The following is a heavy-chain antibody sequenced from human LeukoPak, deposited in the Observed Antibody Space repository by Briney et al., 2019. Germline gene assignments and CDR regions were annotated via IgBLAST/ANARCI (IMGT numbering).Heavy chain of an antibody. V-gene: IGHV5-51*01. D-gene: IGHD2-8*02. CDR1: GYTFTSYW. Sequence: PGESLKISCKGSGYTFTSYWIGWVRQMPGKGLEWMGIIYAGDSDTRCSPSFRGQVTISVDKSISTAYLQWSSLKASDAAMYHCVRVTGNYLFDYWGQGTLVTVSS. CDR2: IYAGDSDT. CDR3: VRVTGNYLFDY. J-gene: IGHJ4*02.